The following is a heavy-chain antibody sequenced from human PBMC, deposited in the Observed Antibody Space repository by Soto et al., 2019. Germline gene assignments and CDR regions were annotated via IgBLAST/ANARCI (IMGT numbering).Heavy chain of an antibody. D-gene: IGHD3-10*01. CDR1: GYTFTSYD. V-gene: IGHV1-8*01. CDR2: MNPNSGNT. Sequence: ASVKVSCKASGYTFTSYDINWVRQATGQGLEWMGWMNPNSGNTGYAQKFQGRVTMTRNTSISTAYMELSSLRSEDTAVYYCARGQRGSGKKKNKYYYYYYMDVWGKGTTVTVSS. CDR3: ARGQRGSGKKKNKYYYYYYMDV. J-gene: IGHJ6*03.